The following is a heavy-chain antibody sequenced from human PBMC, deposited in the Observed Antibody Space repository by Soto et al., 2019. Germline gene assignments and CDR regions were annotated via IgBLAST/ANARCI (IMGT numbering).Heavy chain of an antibody. CDR2: IIPIFGTA. CDR3: ARDEIVVVPAAPSQYYYYYGMDV. J-gene: IGHJ6*02. Sequence: QVQLVQSGAEVKKPGSSVKVSCKASGGTFSSYAISWVRQAPGQGLEWMGGIIPIFGTANYAQKFQGRVTITADKSTSTAYMELSSLRSEDTVVYYCARDEIVVVPAAPSQYYYYYGMDVWGQGTTVTVSS. D-gene: IGHD2-2*01. V-gene: IGHV1-69*06. CDR1: GGTFSSYA.